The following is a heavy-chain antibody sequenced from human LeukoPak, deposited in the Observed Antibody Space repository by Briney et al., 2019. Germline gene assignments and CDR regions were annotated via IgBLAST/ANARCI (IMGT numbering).Heavy chain of an antibody. CDR3: ARGYCSSTSCYPLGL. CDR1: GGSISSGGYY. J-gene: IGHJ4*02. V-gene: IGHV4-31*03. CDR2: IYYSGST. Sequence: PSQTLSLTCTVSGGSISSGGYYWSWIRQHPGKGLEWIGYIYYSGSTYYNPSLKSRVTISVDTSKNQFSLKLSSVTAADTAVYYCARGYCSSTSCYPLGLWGQGTLVTVSS. D-gene: IGHD2-2*01.